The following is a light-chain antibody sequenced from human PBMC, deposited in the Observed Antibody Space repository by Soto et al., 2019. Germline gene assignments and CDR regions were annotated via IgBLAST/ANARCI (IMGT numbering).Light chain of an antibody. CDR1: QSVRNSY. J-gene: IGKJ1*01. CDR2: GAS. Sequence: EIVLTQSPGTLSLSPGERATLSCRASQSVRNSYLVWYQQKPGQAPRLLIYGASSRATGIPDRFSGSGSATDFTLTISRLEPEDFAVYYCQQYDRSPWTFGQGTKVEIK. CDR3: QQYDRSPWT. V-gene: IGKV3-20*01.